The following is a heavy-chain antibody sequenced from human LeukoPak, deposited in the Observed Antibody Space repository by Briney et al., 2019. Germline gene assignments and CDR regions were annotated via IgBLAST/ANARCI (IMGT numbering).Heavy chain of an antibody. J-gene: IGHJ4*02. D-gene: IGHD6-6*01. CDR1: GFILSSIG. V-gene: IGHV3-30*02. CDR3: AKHFSSSSRYLDY. CDR2: VRIDGGNM. Sequence: GGSLRLSCAASGFILSSIGMHWVRQAPGKGREWVAFVRIDGGNMFYAASVKGRFTISRDNSKNTLYLQMNSLRTEDTAVYYCAKHFSSSSRYLDYWGQGTLVTVSS.